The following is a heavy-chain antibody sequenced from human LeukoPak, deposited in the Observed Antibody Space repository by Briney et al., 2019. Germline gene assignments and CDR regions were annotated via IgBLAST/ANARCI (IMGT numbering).Heavy chain of an antibody. V-gene: IGHV7-4-1*02. D-gene: IGHD3-9*01. CDR1: GYTFTSYA. Sequence: ASVKVSCEASGYTFTSYAMNWVRQAPGQGLEWMGWINTNTGNPTYAQGFTGRFVFSLDTSVSTAYLQISSLKAEDTAVYYCAREAHLTGYVPATYGMDVWGQGTTVTVSS. J-gene: IGHJ6*02. CDR2: INTNTGNP. CDR3: AREAHLTGYVPATYGMDV.